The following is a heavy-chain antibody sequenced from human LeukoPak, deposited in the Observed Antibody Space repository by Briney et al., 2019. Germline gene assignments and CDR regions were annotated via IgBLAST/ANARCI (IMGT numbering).Heavy chain of an antibody. CDR3: ARDWDCGYEGCDY. CDR1: GFTFSSYG. Sequence: PGGSLRLSCAASGFTFSSYGMHWVRQAPGKGLEWVAVIWYDGSNKYYADSVKGRFTISRDNSKNTLYLQMNSLRAEDTAVYYCARDWDCGYEGCDYWGQGTLVTVSS. D-gene: IGHD5-12*01. CDR2: IWYDGSNK. V-gene: IGHV3-33*01. J-gene: IGHJ4*02.